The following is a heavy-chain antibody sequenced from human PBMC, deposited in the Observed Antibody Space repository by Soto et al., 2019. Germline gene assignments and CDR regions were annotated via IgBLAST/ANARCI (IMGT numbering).Heavy chain of an antibody. V-gene: IGHV4-59*08. CDR2: IYYSGST. J-gene: IGHJ5*02. D-gene: IGHD3-22*01. Sequence: SETLSLTCTVSGGSISSYYWSWIRQPPGKGLEWIGYIYYSGSTNYNPSLKSRVTISVDTSKNQFSLKLSSVTAADTAVYYCARRTYYYDSSGPNWFDPWGQGTLVTVSS. CDR3: ARRTYYYDSSGPNWFDP. CDR1: GGSISSYY.